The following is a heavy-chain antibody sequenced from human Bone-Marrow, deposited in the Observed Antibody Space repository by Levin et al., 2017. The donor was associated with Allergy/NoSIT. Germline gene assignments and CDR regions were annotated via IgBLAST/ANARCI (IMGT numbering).Heavy chain of an antibody. D-gene: IGHD3-10*01. Sequence: PSETLSLTCAASGFTFSSYSMNWVRQAPGKGLEWVSSISSSSSYIYYADSVKGRFTISRDNAKNSLYLQMNSLRAEDTAVYYCARVRSEITMVQGGLYDAFDIWGQGTMVTVSS. CDR3: ARVRSEITMVQGGLYDAFDI. CDR1: GFTFSSYS. CDR2: ISSSSSYI. J-gene: IGHJ3*02. V-gene: IGHV3-21*01.